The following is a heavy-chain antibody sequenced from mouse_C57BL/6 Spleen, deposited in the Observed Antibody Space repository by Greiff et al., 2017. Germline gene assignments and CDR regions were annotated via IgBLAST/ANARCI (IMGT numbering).Heavy chain of an antibody. J-gene: IGHJ4*01. Sequence: QVTLKESGPGLLQSSQTLSLTCSFSGFSLSTSGMGVSWIRQPSGKGLEWLAHIYWDDDKRYNPSLKSRLTISKDTSRNQVFLKITSVDTADTATYYCARRGDSYAMDYWGQGTSVTVSS. CDR3: ARRGDSYAMDY. CDR1: GFSLSTSGMG. CDR2: IYWDDDK. V-gene: IGHV8-12*01.